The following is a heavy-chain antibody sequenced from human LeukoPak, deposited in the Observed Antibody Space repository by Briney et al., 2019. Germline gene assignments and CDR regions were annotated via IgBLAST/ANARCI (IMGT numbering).Heavy chain of an antibody. Sequence: GGPLRLSCAASGFTFSSYRMNGVRQAPGRGLEWVSYISSSSSYIYYADSVKGRFTISRDNAKNSLYLQMNSLRAEDTAVYYCARENGGSGDYWGQGTLVTVSS. CDR1: GFTFSSYR. V-gene: IGHV3-21*01. CDR3: ARENGGSGDY. CDR2: ISSSSSYI. D-gene: IGHD2-8*01. J-gene: IGHJ4*02.